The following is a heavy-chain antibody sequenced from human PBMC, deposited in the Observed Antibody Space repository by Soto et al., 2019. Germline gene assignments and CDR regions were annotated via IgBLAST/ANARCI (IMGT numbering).Heavy chain of an antibody. Sequence: SETLSLTCTVSGDSMNSYFWNWIRQPPGKGLEWIGYIYYNGATTYNPSLQTRITIAVDTSKKQFSLNLNSVPAADTAVYYCTRHNTPLRFFDHWGQGILVTVSS. V-gene: IGHV4-59*08. CDR3: TRHNTPLRFFDH. CDR2: IYYNGAT. J-gene: IGHJ4*02. CDR1: GDSMNSYF. D-gene: IGHD2-15*01.